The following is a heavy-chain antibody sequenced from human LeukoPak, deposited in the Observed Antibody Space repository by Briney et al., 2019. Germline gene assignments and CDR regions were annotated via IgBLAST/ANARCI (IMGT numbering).Heavy chain of an antibody. CDR2: ISYDGPNK. Sequence: GGSLRLSCAASGFTFNSYGMHWVRQAPGKGLEWVAVISYDGPNKYYADSVKGRFTISRDNAKNSLYLQMNSLRAEDTAVYYCAREMDDILTGYGLDYWGQGTLVTVSS. J-gene: IGHJ4*02. CDR3: AREMDDILTGYGLDY. CDR1: GFTFNSYG. D-gene: IGHD3-9*01. V-gene: IGHV3-30*03.